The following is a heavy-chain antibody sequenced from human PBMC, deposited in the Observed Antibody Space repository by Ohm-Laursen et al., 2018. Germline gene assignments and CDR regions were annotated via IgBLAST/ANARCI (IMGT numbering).Heavy chain of an antibody. V-gene: IGHV4-59*08. Sequence: GTLSLTCTVSGVAIKSFYWSWIRQPPGKGLEWIGFFYYSGRTSYNPSLKSRVTISVDTSKNQFSLNLTSVTAADSAVYYCARLDNWNVAGFDQWGQGTLVTVSS. CDR3: ARLDNWNVAGFDQ. J-gene: IGHJ4*02. D-gene: IGHD1-20*01. CDR1: GVAIKSFY. CDR2: FYYSGRT.